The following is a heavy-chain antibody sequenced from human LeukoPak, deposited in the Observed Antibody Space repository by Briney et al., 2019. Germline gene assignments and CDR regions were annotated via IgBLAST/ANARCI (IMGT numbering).Heavy chain of an antibody. V-gene: IGHV4-39*07. J-gene: IGHJ5*02. CDR1: GGSISSSDNY. D-gene: IGHD2-15*01. CDR2: IYYSGTT. Sequence: SETLSLTCTVSGGSISSSDNYWGWIRQPPGKGLEWIGSIYYSGTTSYNPSLKSRVTISVDKSKNQFSLKLRSVTAADTAVYYCARPLSLGYCSGGSCYGRGAWFDRWGQGTLVTVSS. CDR3: ARPLSLGYCSGGSCYGRGAWFDR.